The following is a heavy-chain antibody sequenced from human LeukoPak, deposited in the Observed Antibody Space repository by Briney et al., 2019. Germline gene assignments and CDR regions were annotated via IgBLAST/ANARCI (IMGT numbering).Heavy chain of an antibody. J-gene: IGHJ6*02. CDR3: AKDGGPKTPGHCSTTTCYYYFGMDV. D-gene: IGHD2-2*01. CDR1: GFTFDDYA. Sequence: PGGSLRLPCAASGFTFDDYAMHWVRQAPGKGLEWVSTISWHSGNIVYADSVKGRFTISRDSAKSSLYLQMNSLRAEDTALYYCAKDGGPKTPGHCSTTTCYYYFGMDVWGQGTTVTVSS. CDR2: ISWHSGNI. V-gene: IGHV3-9*01.